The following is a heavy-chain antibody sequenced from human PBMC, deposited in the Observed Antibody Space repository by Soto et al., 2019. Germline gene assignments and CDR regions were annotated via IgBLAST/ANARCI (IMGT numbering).Heavy chain of an antibody. CDR1: GGTFSSYA. J-gene: IGHJ6*02. V-gene: IGHV1-69*01. CDR2: IIPIFGTA. Sequence: QVQLVQSGAEVKKPGSSVKVSCKASGGTFSSYAISWVRQAPGQGLEWMGGIIPIFGTANYAQKFQGRVSITADESTSTAYMGLSSLRSEDTAVYYCARDWYCSGGSCYAGRYGGMDVWGQGTTVTVSS. CDR3: ARDWYCSGGSCYAGRYGGMDV. D-gene: IGHD2-15*01.